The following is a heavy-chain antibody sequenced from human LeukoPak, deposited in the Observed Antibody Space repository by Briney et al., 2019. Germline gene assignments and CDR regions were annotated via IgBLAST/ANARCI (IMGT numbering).Heavy chain of an antibody. Sequence: GGSLRLSCAASGFTITNNYMSWVRQAPGKGLEWVSVIFSGGSIYYTDSVKGRFTISRDNSKNTVYLQMNSLRAEDTAVYYCAKVMKGSERLTMVRGVIIKTAGLYYMDVWGKGTTVTVSS. V-gene: IGHV3-53*01. CDR3: AKVMKGSERLTMVRGVIIKTAGLYYMDV. CDR1: GFTITNNY. J-gene: IGHJ6*03. D-gene: IGHD3-10*01. CDR2: IFSGGSI.